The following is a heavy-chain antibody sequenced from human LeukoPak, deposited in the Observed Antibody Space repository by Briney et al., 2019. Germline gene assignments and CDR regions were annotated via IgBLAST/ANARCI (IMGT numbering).Heavy chain of an antibody. Sequence: SETLSLTCTVSGGSISSYYWSWIRQPPGKGLEWIGYIYYSGSTNYNPSLKSRVTISVDMSKNQFSLKLSSVTAADTAVYYCAGSYSGYDFDYWGQGTLVTVSS. D-gene: IGHD5-12*01. CDR2: IYYSGST. CDR3: AGSYSGYDFDY. V-gene: IGHV4-59*08. CDR1: GGSISSYY. J-gene: IGHJ4*02.